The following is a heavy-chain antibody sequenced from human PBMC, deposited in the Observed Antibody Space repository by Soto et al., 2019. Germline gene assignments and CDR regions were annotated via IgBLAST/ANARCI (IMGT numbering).Heavy chain of an antibody. CDR1: GFTFSSYW. J-gene: IGHJ4*02. V-gene: IGHV3-74*01. CDR3: ERDREFTSHPYYFDY. Sequence: GGSLRLSCAASGFTFSSYWMHWVRQAPGKGLVWVSRINSDGSSTSYADSVKGRFTISRDNAKNTLYLQMNSLRAEDTAVYYCERDREFTSHPYYFDYWGQGTLVTVSS. D-gene: IGHD2-2*01. CDR2: INSDGSST.